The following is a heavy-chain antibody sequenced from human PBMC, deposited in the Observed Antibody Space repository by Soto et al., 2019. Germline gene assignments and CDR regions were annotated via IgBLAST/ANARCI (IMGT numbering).Heavy chain of an antibody. D-gene: IGHD3-10*01. J-gene: IGHJ4*02. CDR3: AHRSGDRVAY. Sequence: PSETLSLSCAVFGGSIRSGGYCWIWKRQPPGKGLKWIGYIYHSGSTYHNPSLKSRVTNSVDTSKTQVVLKIAKMGPVYTGTYFCAHRSGDRVAYRGPGTLVTVSS. V-gene: IGHV4-30-2*02. CDR1: GGSIRSGGYC. CDR2: IYHSGST.